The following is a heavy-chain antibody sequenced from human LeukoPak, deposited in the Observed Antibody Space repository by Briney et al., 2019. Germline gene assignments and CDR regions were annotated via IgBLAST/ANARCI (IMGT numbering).Heavy chain of an antibody. Sequence: GGSLRLSCAASGFIFSKYWMTWVRQTPGKGLEWVANIKEDGSQGYYVDSVKGRFTISRDNTKNSVFLQISGLRADDTAVYYCARGFAWYDYWGQGTLVAVSS. J-gene: IGHJ4*02. V-gene: IGHV3-7*01. CDR2: IKEDGSQG. D-gene: IGHD3-9*01. CDR1: GFIFSKYW. CDR3: ARGFAWYDY.